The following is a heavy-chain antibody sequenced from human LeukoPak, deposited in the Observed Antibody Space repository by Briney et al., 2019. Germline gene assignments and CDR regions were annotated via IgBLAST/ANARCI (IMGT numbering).Heavy chain of an antibody. V-gene: IGHV1-58*02. D-gene: IGHD3-9*01. CDR3: AATSYDILTGYYPDHGMDV. Sequence: SVKVSCKASGFTFTSSAMQWVRQARGQRVEWIGWIVVGSGNTNYAQKFQERVTITRDMSTSTAYMELSSLRSEDTAVYYCAATSYDILTGYYPDHGMDVWGQGTTVTVSS. CDR2: IVVGSGNT. J-gene: IGHJ6*02. CDR1: GFTFTSSA.